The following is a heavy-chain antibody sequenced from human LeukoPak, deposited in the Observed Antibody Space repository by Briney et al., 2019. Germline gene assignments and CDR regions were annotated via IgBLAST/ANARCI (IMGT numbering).Heavy chain of an antibody. Sequence: GASVKVSCKASGYTLTSYDINWVRQATGQGLEWMGWMNPNSGNTGYAQKFQGRVTMTRNTSISTAYMELSSLRSEDTAVYYCARIGLQYYYYYMDVWGKGTTVTASS. V-gene: IGHV1-8*01. D-gene: IGHD5-24*01. CDR2: MNPNSGNT. J-gene: IGHJ6*03. CDR1: GYTLTSYD. CDR3: ARIGLQYYYYYMDV.